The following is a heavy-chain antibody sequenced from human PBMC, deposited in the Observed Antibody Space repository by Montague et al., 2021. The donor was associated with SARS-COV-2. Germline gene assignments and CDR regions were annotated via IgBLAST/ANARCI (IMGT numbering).Heavy chain of an antibody. Sequence: SETLSLTCAVSGGSISSSSYYWGCIRQPPGKELEWIGNIHYSGSTYYNPSLKSPVSTSVDTSENQFSLTLSSVTAADTAVYYCARVWDTDYYYYGMDVWGKGTTVTVSS. CDR1: GGSISSSSYY. CDR3: ARVWDTDYYYYGMDV. J-gene: IGHJ6*04. CDR2: IHYSGST. D-gene: IGHD1-26*01. V-gene: IGHV4-39*01.